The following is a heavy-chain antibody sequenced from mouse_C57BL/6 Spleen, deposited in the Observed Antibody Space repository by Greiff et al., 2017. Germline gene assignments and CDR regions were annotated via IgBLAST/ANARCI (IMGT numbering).Heavy chain of an antibody. CDR2: IYWDDDK. J-gene: IGHJ4*01. CDR3: ARRGGNYGEGYYAMDY. D-gene: IGHD2-1*01. V-gene: IGHV8-12*01. Sequence: QVTLKVSGPGILQSSQTLSLTCSFSGFSLSTSGMGVSWIRQPSGKGLEWLAHIYWDDDKRYNPSLKRRLTISKDTSRNQVFLKITSVDTADTATYNCARRGGNYGEGYYAMDYWGQGTSVTVSS. CDR1: GFSLSTSGMG.